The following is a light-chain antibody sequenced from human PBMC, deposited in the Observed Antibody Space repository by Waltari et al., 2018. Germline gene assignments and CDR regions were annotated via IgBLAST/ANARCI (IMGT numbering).Light chain of an antibody. CDR1: QSLKRTW. CDR2: GGS. Sequence: VLTQSPGTLSLSHGERAPLSCRARQSLKRTWLVWDQQKSGQAPRLLIYGGSSRYAGIPDRFSGSGSETDFTLTISRLEPEDSAVYYCQQYESSVMYTFGQGTKVEIK. CDR3: QQYESSVMYT. V-gene: IGKV3-20*01. J-gene: IGKJ2*01.